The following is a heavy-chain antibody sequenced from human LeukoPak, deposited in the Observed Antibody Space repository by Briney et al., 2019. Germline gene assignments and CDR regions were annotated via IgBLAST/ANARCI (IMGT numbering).Heavy chain of an antibody. D-gene: IGHD6-13*01. V-gene: IGHV1-69*04. Sequence: EASVKVSCKASGGTFSSYAISWVRQAPGQGLEWMGRIIPILGIANYAQKFQGRVTITADKSTSTAYMELSSLRSEDTAVYYCARGRDSSSGTGYFDYWGQGTLVTVSS. CDR3: ARGRDSSSGTGYFDY. CDR2: IIPILGIA. CDR1: GGTFSSYA. J-gene: IGHJ4*02.